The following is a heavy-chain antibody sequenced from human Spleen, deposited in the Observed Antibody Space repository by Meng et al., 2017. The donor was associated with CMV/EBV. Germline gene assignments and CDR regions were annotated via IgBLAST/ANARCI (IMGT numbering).Heavy chain of an antibody. Sequence: SVKVSCKASGYTFTRHYMHWVRQVPGQGLEWMGGIIPILGIANYAQKFQGRVTITADKSTSTAYMELSSLRSEDTAVYYCARERTGYYINDWGQGTLVTVSS. D-gene: IGHD3/OR15-3a*01. J-gene: IGHJ4*02. CDR1: GYTFTRHY. CDR3: ARERTGYYIND. CDR2: IIPILGIA. V-gene: IGHV1-69*10.